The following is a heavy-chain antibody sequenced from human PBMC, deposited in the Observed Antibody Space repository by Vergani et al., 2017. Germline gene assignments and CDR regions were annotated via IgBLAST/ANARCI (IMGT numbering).Heavy chain of an antibody. Sequence: EVQLLESGGGLVQPGGSLRLSCAASGFTFSSYAMSWVRQAPGKGLEWVSVIYSGGSTYYADSVKGRFTISRDNSKNTLYLQMNSLRAEDTAVYYCARDEGRGNIAVAGWGQGTLVTVSS. CDR2: IYSGGST. CDR1: GFTFSSYA. V-gene: IGHV3-66*02. D-gene: IGHD6-19*01. J-gene: IGHJ4*02. CDR3: ARDEGRGNIAVAG.